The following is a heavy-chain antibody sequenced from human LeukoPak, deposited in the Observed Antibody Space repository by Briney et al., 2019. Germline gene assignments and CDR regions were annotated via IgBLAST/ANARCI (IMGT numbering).Heavy chain of an antibody. J-gene: IGHJ3*02. D-gene: IGHD5-18*01. CDR3: ARLGGYSYGYSGAFDI. Sequence: PSETLSLTCAVYGGSFSGYYWSWIRQPPGKGLEWIGEINHSGSTNYNPSLKSRVTMSVDTSKNQFSLKLSSVTAADTAVYYCARLGGYSYGYSGAFDIWGQGTMVTVSS. CDR2: INHSGST. V-gene: IGHV4-34*01. CDR1: GGSFSGYY.